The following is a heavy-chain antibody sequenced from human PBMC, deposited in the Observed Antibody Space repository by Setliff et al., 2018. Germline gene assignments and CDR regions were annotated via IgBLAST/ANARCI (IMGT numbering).Heavy chain of an antibody. CDR1: GYTFTSYA. Sequence: SVKVSCKASGYTFTSYAISWVRQAPGQGLEWMGRIIPIFGTANYAQKFQGRVTITADKSTSTAYMELSSLRSEDTAVYYCARGYRGYYNFWSGSQGANWLDPWGQGTLVTVSS. V-gene: IGHV1-69*06. D-gene: IGHD3-3*01. CDR3: ARGYRGYYNFWSGSQGANWLDP. J-gene: IGHJ5*02. CDR2: IIPIFGTA.